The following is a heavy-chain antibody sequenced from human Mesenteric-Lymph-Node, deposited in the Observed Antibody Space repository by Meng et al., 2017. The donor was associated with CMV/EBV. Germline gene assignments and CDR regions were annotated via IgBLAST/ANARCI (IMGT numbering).Heavy chain of an antibody. V-gene: IGHV3-7*01. CDR3: ARDCSSTSCYHGYAFDI. J-gene: IGHJ3*02. Sequence: LTGAASGFSFSTYWMSWVRQAPGKGLEWVANIKQDGSEKYYVDSVKGQFTISRDNAKNSLYLQMNSLRAEDTAVYYCARDCSSTSCYHGYAFDIWGQGTMVTVSS. D-gene: IGHD2-2*01. CDR1: GFSFSTYW. CDR2: IKQDGSEK.